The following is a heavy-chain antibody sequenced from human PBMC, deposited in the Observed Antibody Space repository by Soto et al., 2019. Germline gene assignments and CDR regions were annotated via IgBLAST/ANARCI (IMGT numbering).Heavy chain of an antibody. CDR1: GFTFSMYW. CDR2: ISDDGSRA. D-gene: IGHD3-10*01. V-gene: IGHV3-74*01. J-gene: IGHJ4*02. Sequence: PVGSLRLSCTASGFTFSMYWMHWVRQVPGKGPEWVSRISDDGSRADYADSVKGRFTISRDNARNTLYLEMHVLRADDTAVYYCTRGPRPSSVGTGGFWGQGTPVTVSS. CDR3: TRGPRPSSVGTGGF.